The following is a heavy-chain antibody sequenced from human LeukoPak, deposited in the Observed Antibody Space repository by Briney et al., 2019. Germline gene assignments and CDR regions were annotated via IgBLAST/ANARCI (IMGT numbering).Heavy chain of an antibody. CDR3: ARWYSSGWYSDY. CDR2: VSGTSEYI. D-gene: IGHD6-19*01. Sequence: PGGSLRLSCEASGFSFSTYSMIWVRQAPGKGLEWVSSVSGTSEYIYYADSVRGRFTISRDNAKNTVYLQMNSLRAEDTAVYYCARWYSSGWYSDYWGQGTLVTVSS. CDR1: GFSFSTYS. V-gene: IGHV3-21*06. J-gene: IGHJ4*02.